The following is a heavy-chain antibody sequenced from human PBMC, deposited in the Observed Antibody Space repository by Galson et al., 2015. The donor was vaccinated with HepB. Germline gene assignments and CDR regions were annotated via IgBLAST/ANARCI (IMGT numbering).Heavy chain of an antibody. D-gene: IGHD5-18*01. J-gene: IGHJ5*02. V-gene: IGHV4-4*02. CDR3: ARDGGRIQLWLRGWFDP. Sequence: ETLSLTCAVSGGSISSSNWWSWVRQPPGKGLEWIGEIYHSGSTNYNPSLKSRVTISVDKSKNQFSLKLSSVTAADTAVYYCARDGGRIQLWLRGWFDPWGQGTLVTVSS. CDR2: IYHSGST. CDR1: GGSISSSNW.